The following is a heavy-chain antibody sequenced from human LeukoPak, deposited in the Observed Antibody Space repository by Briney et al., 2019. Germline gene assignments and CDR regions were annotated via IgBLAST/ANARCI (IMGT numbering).Heavy chain of an antibody. J-gene: IGHJ4*02. CDR2: IYYSGST. D-gene: IGHD3-10*01. CDR3: ARRYSFGAFNY. V-gene: IGHV4-59*08. Sequence: SETLSLTCTVSGGSISSYYWSWIRQPPGKGLEWIGYIYYSGSTNYNPSLKSRVTISVDTSKNQFSLKLSSVTAADTAVYYCARRYSFGAFNYWGQGTLVTVSS. CDR1: GGSISSYY.